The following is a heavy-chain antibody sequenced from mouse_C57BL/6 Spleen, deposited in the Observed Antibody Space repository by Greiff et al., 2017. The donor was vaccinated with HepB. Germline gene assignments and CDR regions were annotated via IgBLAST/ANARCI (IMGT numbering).Heavy chain of an antibody. V-gene: IGHV1-59*01. Sequence: VQLQQSGAELVKPGTSVKLSCKASGYTFTSYWMHWVKQRPGQGLEWIGVIYPSDSYTNYNQKFKGKATLTVDTSSSTAYMQLSSLTSEDSAVYYCARHDYYVFDYWGQGTTLTVSS. J-gene: IGHJ2*01. D-gene: IGHD1-1*01. CDR1: GYTFTSYW. CDR3: ARHDYYVFDY. CDR2: IYPSDSYT.